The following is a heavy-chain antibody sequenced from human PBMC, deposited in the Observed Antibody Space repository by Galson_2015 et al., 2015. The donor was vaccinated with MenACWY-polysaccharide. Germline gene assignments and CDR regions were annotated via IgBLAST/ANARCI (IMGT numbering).Heavy chain of an antibody. CDR2: IIPMADRA. Sequence: SVKVSCKASGGVFSDYAIYWLRQAPGQGLEWMGRIIPMADRANSAQKFQGRVTVSADRSTSTAYMELTSLRSDDTGVYYCARVSCTGGTCYFDYWGQGTHVTVSS. CDR1: GGVFSDYA. D-gene: IGHD2-8*02. J-gene: IGHJ4*02. CDR3: ARVSCTGGTCYFDY. V-gene: IGHV1-69*04.